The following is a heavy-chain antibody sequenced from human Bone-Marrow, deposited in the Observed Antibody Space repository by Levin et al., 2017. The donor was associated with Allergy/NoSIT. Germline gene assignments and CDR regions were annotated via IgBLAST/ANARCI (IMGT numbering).Heavy chain of an antibody. CDR1: GDSISPYY. V-gene: IGHV4-59*01. CDR2: VYYNGKT. J-gene: IGHJ4*01. D-gene: IGHD4-17*01. CDR3: ARMKYGDYPDY. Sequence: ASETLSLTCNVSGDSISPYYWSWIRQPPGKGLEWMGYVYYNGKTNYSPSLKSRVSISVDTSKNQFSLKLSFVTDADTAVYYCARMKYGDYPDYWGQGTLVTVSA.